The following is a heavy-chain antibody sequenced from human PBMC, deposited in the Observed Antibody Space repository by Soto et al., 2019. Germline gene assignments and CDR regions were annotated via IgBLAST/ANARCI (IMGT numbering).Heavy chain of an antibody. CDR2: ISYDGSNK. CDR1: GFTFSNYG. V-gene: IGHV3-30*18. Sequence: QVHLVESGGGVVQPGRSPSLACVASGFTFSNYGMHWVRQAPGKGLVWVAVISYDGSNKYYADSVKSRFTISRDNSKNPLDLQMTSLTTEDPALYYCAKLDEGVLQYAYYAMDVWGQGTTVCVSS. D-gene: IGHD2-8*01. CDR3: AKLDEGVLQYAYYAMDV. J-gene: IGHJ6*02.